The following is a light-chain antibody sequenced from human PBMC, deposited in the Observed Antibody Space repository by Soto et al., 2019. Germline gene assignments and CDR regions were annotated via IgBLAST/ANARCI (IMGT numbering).Light chain of an antibody. V-gene: IGKV3-15*01. CDR2: GAS. J-gene: IGKJ1*01. CDR1: QSISSH. CDR3: QQYAYWWA. Sequence: EIVMTQSPATLSVSPGETATLSCRASQSISSHLAWYQQKPGQTPSLLVYGASTRATGIPARFSGSGSGTEFTLTISSLQSEDFAVYYRQQYAYWWAFGQGTKVEIK.